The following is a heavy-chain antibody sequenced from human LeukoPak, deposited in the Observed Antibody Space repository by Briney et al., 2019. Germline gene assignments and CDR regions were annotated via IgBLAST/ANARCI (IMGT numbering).Heavy chain of an antibody. J-gene: IGHJ4*02. CDR2: IKQDGSEK. CDR3: ARDSETYYYDSSGSY. CDR1: GFTFSSYG. V-gene: IGHV3-7*01. D-gene: IGHD3-22*01. Sequence: PGGSLRLSCAASGFTFSSYGMHWVRQAPGKGLEWVANIKQDGSEKYYVDSVKGRFTISRDNAKNSLYLQMNSLRAEDTAVYYCARDSETYYYDSSGSYWGQGTLVTVSS.